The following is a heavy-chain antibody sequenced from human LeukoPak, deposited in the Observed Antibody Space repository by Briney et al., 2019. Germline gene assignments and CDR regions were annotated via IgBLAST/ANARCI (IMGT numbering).Heavy chain of an antibody. V-gene: IGHV3-33*06. CDR1: GFTFSSYG. CDR2: IWYDGSNK. J-gene: IGHJ4*02. Sequence: PGRSLRLSCAASGFTFSSYGMHWVRQAPGKGLEWVAVIWYDGSNKYYADSVKGRFTISRDNSKNTLYLQMNSLRAEDTAVYYCAKEKDIGRAGGNSPFDYWGQGTLVTVSS. CDR3: AKEKDIGRAGGNSPFDY. D-gene: IGHD4-23*01.